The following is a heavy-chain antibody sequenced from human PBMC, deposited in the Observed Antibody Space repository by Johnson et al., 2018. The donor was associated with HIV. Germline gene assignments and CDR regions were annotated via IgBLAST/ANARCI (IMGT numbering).Heavy chain of an antibody. D-gene: IGHD3-22*01. Sequence: VQLVESGGGLVQPGGSLRLSCAASGFTFSSYAMSWVRQAPGKGLEWVSIISGSGSNTYYADSVKGRFNISRDNSKNTLYLQMNSLRAEDTAVYYCARGGSSGYYIFRAFDIWGQGTMVTVSS. CDR3: ARGGSSGYYIFRAFDI. J-gene: IGHJ3*02. V-gene: IGHV3-23*04. CDR2: ISGSGSNT. CDR1: GFTFSSYA.